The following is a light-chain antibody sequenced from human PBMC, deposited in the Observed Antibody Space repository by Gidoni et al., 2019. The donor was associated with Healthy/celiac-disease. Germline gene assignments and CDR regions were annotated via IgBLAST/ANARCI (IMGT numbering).Light chain of an antibody. CDR1: SSDVGGYNY. Sequence: QSPLTQPASVSRSPGHSLTISCTGTSSDVGGYNYVSWYQQHPGKAPKLMIYEVSNRPSGVSNRFSGSKSGNTASLTISGLQAEDEADYYCSSYTSSSTPVFGGGTKLTVL. CDR2: EVS. V-gene: IGLV2-14*01. CDR3: SSYTSSSTPV. J-gene: IGLJ2*01.